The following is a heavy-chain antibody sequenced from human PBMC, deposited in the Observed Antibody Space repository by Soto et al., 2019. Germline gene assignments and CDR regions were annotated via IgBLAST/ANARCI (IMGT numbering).Heavy chain of an antibody. Sequence: SETLSLTCAVYGGSFSGYYWSWIRQPPGKGLEWIGEINHSGSTNYNPSLKSRVTISVDTSKNQFSLKLSSVTAADTAVYYCARGKKNDFTHYDILTGYQEYFQHWGQGTLVTVSS. CDR1: GGSFSGYY. V-gene: IGHV4-34*01. D-gene: IGHD3-9*01. CDR3: ARGKKNDFTHYDILTGYQEYFQH. J-gene: IGHJ1*01. CDR2: INHSGST.